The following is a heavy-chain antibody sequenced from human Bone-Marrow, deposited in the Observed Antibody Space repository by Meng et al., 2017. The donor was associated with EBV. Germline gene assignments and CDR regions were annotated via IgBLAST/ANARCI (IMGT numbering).Heavy chain of an antibody. Sequence: QGPLGQAAAGGKKPGSSVKVSCKTSGGPFRNYAVSWVRQAPGQGLEWLGGFLPTLGAPNYAQKFHGRVTITADESTSTHYMDLSSLRSDDTAVYYCASESGRGYTPDYWGQGTLVTVSS. CDR2: FLPTLGAP. CDR3: ASESGRGYTPDY. D-gene: IGHD3-10*01. CDR1: GGPFRNYA. J-gene: IGHJ4*02. V-gene: IGHV1-69*01.